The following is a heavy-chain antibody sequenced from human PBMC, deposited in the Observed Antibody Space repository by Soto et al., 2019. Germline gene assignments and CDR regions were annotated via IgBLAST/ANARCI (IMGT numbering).Heavy chain of an antibody. CDR3: ARGVIVVVPAANNWFDP. CDR1: AYTFTSYY. Sequence: ASVKVSCNASAYTFTSYYIHWVRQAPGQGLEWMGIINPSGGSTSYAQKFQGRVTMTRDTSTSTVYMELSSLRSEDTAVYYCARGVIVVVPAANNWFDPWGQGTLVTVSS. J-gene: IGHJ5*02. D-gene: IGHD2-2*01. CDR2: INPSGGST. V-gene: IGHV1-46*03.